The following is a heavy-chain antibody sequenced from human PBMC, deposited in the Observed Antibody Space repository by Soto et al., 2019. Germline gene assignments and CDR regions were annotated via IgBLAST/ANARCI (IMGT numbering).Heavy chain of an antibody. CDR3: ARGLPGRSSSWYHS. Sequence: SETLSLTCAVYGGSFSGYYWSWIRQPPGKGLEWIGEINPRGSTNYNPSLKSRVTISVDTSKNQFSLKLTSVTATDTAVYYCARGLPGRSSSWYHSWGQGTPVTVSS. CDR1: GGSFSGYY. D-gene: IGHD6-13*01. V-gene: IGHV4-34*01. J-gene: IGHJ5*01. CDR2: INPRGST.